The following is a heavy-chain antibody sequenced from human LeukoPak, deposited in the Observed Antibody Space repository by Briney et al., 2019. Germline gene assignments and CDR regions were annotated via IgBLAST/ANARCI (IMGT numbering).Heavy chain of an antibody. CDR1: GGSISSSSYY. CDR2: IYYSGST. J-gene: IGHJ4*02. CDR3: ARFSYDGDPDY. Sequence: KPSETLSLTCTVSGGSISSSSYYWSWIRQPPGKGLEWIGYIYYSGSTNYNPSLKSRVTISVDTSKNQFSLKLSSVTAADTAVYYCARFSYDGDPDYWGQGTLVTVSS. D-gene: IGHD4-17*01. V-gene: IGHV4-61*05.